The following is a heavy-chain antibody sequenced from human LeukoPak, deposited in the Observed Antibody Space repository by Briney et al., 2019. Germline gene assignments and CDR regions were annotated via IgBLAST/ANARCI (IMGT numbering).Heavy chain of an antibody. CDR1: GGSISSNGYY. CDR3: ARHNWPYYYDSSGYFPFFDY. J-gene: IGHJ4*02. Sequence: SQTLSLTCTVSGGSISSNGYYWAWYRQPPGKGLEWIGCIYYSGGTYYKPSLKSRVTISIDTSKNQFSLKLRSVTAADTAVYYCARHNWPYYYDSSGYFPFFDYWGQGTLVTVSS. CDR2: IYYSGGT. D-gene: IGHD3-22*01. V-gene: IGHV4-39*07.